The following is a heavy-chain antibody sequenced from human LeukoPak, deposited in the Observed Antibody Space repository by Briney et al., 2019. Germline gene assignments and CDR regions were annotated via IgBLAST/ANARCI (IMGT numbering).Heavy chain of an antibody. CDR1: GGTFSSYA. J-gene: IGHJ4*02. D-gene: IGHD3-3*01. V-gene: IGHV1-69*13. Sequence: ASVKVSYKASGGTFSSYAISWVRQAPGQGLEWMGGIIPIFGTANYAQKFQGRVTITADESTSTAYMELSSLRSEDTAVYYCARGTSYYDFWSGYLGYWGQGTLVTVSS. CDR2: IIPIFGTA. CDR3: ARGTSYYDFWSGYLGY.